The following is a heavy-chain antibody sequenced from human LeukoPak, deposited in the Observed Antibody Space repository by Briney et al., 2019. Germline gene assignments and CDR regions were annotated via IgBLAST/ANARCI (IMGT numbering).Heavy chain of an antibody. CDR3: ARRPVTYDSSGYYEGAFDY. J-gene: IGHJ4*02. D-gene: IGHD3-22*01. Sequence: SETLSLTCTVSGGSISSGGYYWSWIRQHPGKGLEWIGDTYYSGSTYYNPSLKSRVTISGDTSKNQFSLKLSSVTAADTAVYYCARRPVTYDSSGYYEGAFDYWGQGTLVTVSS. V-gene: IGHV4-31*03. CDR1: GGSISSGGYY. CDR2: TYYSGST.